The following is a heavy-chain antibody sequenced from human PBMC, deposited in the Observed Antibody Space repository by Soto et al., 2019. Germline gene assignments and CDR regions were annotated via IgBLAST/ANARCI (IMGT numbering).Heavy chain of an antibody. Sequence: GGSLRLSCAASGFTISNFWMSWVRQAPGKGLEWVANIKQDGSEKYYVDSVKGRFTISRDNAKNSLYLQMDSLRAEDTAVYYCARTNSGSYFERDYWGQGTLVTVSS. CDR3: ARTNSGSYFERDY. D-gene: IGHD1-26*01. CDR2: IKQDGSEK. CDR1: GFTISNFW. J-gene: IGHJ4*02. V-gene: IGHV3-7*01.